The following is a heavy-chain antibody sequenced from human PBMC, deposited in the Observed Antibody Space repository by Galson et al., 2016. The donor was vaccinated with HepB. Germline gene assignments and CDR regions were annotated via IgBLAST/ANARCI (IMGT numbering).Heavy chain of an antibody. D-gene: IGHD6-19*01. V-gene: IGHV3-7*05. CDR3: AKSQPGYSSGWYTLPIDAFDI. J-gene: IGHJ3*02. CDR2: INQDGSEK. Sequence: SLRLSCAASGLTFSRFWMAWVRQAPGKGLEWVANINQDGSEKHYLDSVRGRFTISRDNSKNTLYLQMNSLRAEDTAVYYCAKSQPGYSSGWYTLPIDAFDIWGQGKMVTVSS. CDR1: GLTFSRFW.